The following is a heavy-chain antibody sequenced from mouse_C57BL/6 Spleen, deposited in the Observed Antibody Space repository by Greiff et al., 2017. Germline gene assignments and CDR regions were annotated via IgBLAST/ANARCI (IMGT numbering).Heavy chain of an antibody. CDR3: ARHSSGSYAMYD. D-gene: IGHD3-2*02. CDR2: IDPSGSYT. V-gene: IGHV1-50*01. Sequence: VQLQQSGAELVKPGASVKLSCKASGYTFTSYWMPWVKQRPGQGLAWIGKIDPSGSYTNYNQKFKGKGTLTVDTSSSTAYMQLSSLTSEDSAVYSCARHSSGSYAMYDWGQGTSVTVSS. CDR1: GYTFTSYW. J-gene: IGHJ4*01.